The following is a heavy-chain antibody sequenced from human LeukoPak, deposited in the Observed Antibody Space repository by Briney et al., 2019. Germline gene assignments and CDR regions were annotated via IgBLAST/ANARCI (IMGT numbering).Heavy chain of an antibody. CDR1: GFTFSSYA. CDR3: ARALNILTFDY. D-gene: IGHD3-9*01. CDR2: ISYDGSNK. Sequence: GGSLRLSCAASGFTFSSYAMHWVRQAPGKGLEWVAVISYDGSNKYYADSVKGRFTISRDNSKNTLYLQMNGLRAEDTAVYYCARALNILTFDYWGQGALVTVSS. V-gene: IGHV3-30*04. J-gene: IGHJ4*02.